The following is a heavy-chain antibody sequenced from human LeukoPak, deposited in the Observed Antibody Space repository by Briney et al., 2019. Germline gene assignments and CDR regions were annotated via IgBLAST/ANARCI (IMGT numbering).Heavy chain of an antibody. CDR3: ARDKYSSSSEPDYFDY. V-gene: IGHV1-69*05. CDR2: IIPIFGTA. CDR1: GGTFSSYA. J-gene: IGHJ4*02. Sequence: GASVKVSCKASGGTFSSYAISWVRQAPGQGLEWMGRIIPIFGTANYAQKFQGRVTITMDESTSTAYMELSSLRSEDTAVYYCARDKYSSSSEPDYFDYWGQGTLVTVSS. D-gene: IGHD6-6*01.